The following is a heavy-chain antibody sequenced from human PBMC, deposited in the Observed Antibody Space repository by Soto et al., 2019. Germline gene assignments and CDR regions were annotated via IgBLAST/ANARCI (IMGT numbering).Heavy chain of an antibody. CDR3: ARGPSGDKVDY. CDR2: INHSGST. J-gene: IGHJ4*02. D-gene: IGHD7-27*01. V-gene: IGHV4-34*01. Sequence: NPSETLSLTCAVYGGSFSGYSWTWIRQPPGTGLEWIGEINHSGSTNYNPSLKSRVTISVDTSKNQFSLKLTSVTVADTAVYYCARGPSGDKVDYWGQGTLVTVSS. CDR1: GGSFSGYS.